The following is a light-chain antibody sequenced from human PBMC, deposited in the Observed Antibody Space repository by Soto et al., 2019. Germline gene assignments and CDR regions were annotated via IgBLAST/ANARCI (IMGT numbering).Light chain of an antibody. CDR1: QSLVYSNGVTY. CDR2: KVS. Sequence: DVVMTQSPLSLAVTLGQPASISCRSSQSLVYSNGVTYLNWFQQRPGQSPRRLIHKVSNRDSGVPDRFSGSASGTDFTLKISREEAEDVGVYYCMQGTHWPYTFGQGTKLEIK. J-gene: IGKJ2*01. CDR3: MQGTHWPYT. V-gene: IGKV2-30*01.